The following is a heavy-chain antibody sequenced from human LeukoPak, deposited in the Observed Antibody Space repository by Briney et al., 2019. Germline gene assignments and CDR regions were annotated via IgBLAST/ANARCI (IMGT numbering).Heavy chain of an antibody. CDR2: INPNSGGT. CDR3: ARDIVATNYFDY. J-gene: IGHJ4*02. D-gene: IGHD5-12*01. Sequence: ASVKVSCKASGYTFTGYYMHWVRQAPGQGLEWMGWINPNSGGTNYAQKFQGRVTMTRDTSISTAYMEPSRLRSDDTAVYYCARDIVATNYFDYWGQGTLVTVSS. V-gene: IGHV1-2*02. CDR1: GYTFTGYY.